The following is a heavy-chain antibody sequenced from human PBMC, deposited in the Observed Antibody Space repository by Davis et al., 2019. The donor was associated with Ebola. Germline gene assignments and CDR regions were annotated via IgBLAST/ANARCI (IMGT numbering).Heavy chain of an antibody. Sequence: MPSETLSLTCTVSGGSINSGDYYWSWIRQPPEKGLEWIGYIYYSGSTYYNQSLKSRVTMSIDTSRNQFSLQLSSLTAADTAVYYCARALGIAARASIYFDYWGPGTLVTVSS. CDR2: IYYSGST. V-gene: IGHV4-30-4*01. J-gene: IGHJ4*02. CDR3: ARALGIAARASIYFDY. D-gene: IGHD6-6*01. CDR1: GGSINSGDYY.